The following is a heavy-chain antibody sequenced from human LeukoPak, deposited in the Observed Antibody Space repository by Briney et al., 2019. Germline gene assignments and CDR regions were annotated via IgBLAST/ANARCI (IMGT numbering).Heavy chain of an antibody. D-gene: IGHD5-18*01. Sequence: GGSLRLSCAASGLTVSKNYMSWVRQAPGKGLEWVSGIVGSGVTTYYADSVKGRFTISRDNSKNTLYLHMNGLRVEDTAIYYCARDERWIQFNYWGQGTLVTVSS. V-gene: IGHV3-53*01. J-gene: IGHJ4*02. CDR3: ARDERWIQFNY. CDR1: GLTVSKNY. CDR2: IVGSGVTT.